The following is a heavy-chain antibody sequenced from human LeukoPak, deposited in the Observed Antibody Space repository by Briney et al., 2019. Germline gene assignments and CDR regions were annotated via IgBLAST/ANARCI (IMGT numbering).Heavy chain of an antibody. Sequence: GGSLRLSCAASGFTFSSYWMSWVRQAPGKGLEWVANIKQDGSEKYYVDSVKGRFTISRDNAKNSLYLQMNSLRAEDTAVYYCARESVVGYAPRYYFDYWGQGTLVTVSS. V-gene: IGHV3-7*01. J-gene: IGHJ4*02. CDR3: ARESVVGYAPRYYFDY. CDR2: IKQDGSEK. D-gene: IGHD2-15*01. CDR1: GFTFSSYW.